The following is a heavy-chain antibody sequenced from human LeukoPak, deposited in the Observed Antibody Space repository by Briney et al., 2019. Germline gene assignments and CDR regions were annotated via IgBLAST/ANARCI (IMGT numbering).Heavy chain of an antibody. D-gene: IGHD3-10*01. J-gene: IGHJ5*02. Sequence: QPSETLSLTCAVYGGSFSGYYWSWIRQPPGKGLEWIGEINHSGSTNYNPSLKSRVTISVDTSKNQFSLKLSSVIAADTAVYYCARAVRDRGVILPWFDPWGQGTLVTVSS. V-gene: IGHV4-34*01. CDR1: GGSFSGYY. CDR2: INHSGST. CDR3: ARAVRDRGVILPWFDP.